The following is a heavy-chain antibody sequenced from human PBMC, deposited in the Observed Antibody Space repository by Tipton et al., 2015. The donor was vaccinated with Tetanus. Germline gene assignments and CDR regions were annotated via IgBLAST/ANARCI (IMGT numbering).Heavy chain of an antibody. Sequence: TLSLTCSVSGDSISGSHYYWGWVRQAPGKGSEWIGSIYYTGSTYHSPSLRSRVTMSIDTSKNQFSLKLKSVTAADTAVYYCARQLWGYWFDPWGQGTRVTVSS. CDR3: ARQLWGYWFDP. J-gene: IGHJ5*02. CDR1: GDSISGSHYY. D-gene: IGHD7-27*01. V-gene: IGHV4-39*01. CDR2: IYYTGST.